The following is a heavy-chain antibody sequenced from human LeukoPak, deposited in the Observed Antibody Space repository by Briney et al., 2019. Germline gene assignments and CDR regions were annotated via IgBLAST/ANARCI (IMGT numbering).Heavy chain of an antibody. V-gene: IGHV6-1*01. J-gene: IGHJ4*02. CDR3: GRETDFGVVTN. D-gene: IGHD3-3*01. CDR1: GDSVSSNGAS. CDR2: TYYRSQQWHS. Sequence: SQTLSLTCAISGDSVSSNGASWNWIRQSPSRGLEWLGRTYYRSQQWHSDYAPSVKGRITLNPDTSKNQFTLQLNSMTPEDTAVYYCGRETDFGVVTNWGQGTLVTVSS.